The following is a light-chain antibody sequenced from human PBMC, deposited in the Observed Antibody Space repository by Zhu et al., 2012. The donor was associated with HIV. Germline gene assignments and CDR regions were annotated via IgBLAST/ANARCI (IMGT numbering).Light chain of an antibody. Sequence: EIVLTQSPGTLSLSPGERATLSCRASQSVSSSYLAWYQQKPGQAPRLLIYGASSRATGIPDRFSGSGSGTDFTLTISRLEPEDFAVYYCQQYGSSPGYTFGQGTKAG. CDR1: QSVSSSY. V-gene: IGKV3-20*01. CDR2: GAS. CDR3: QQYGSSPGYT. J-gene: IGKJ2*01.